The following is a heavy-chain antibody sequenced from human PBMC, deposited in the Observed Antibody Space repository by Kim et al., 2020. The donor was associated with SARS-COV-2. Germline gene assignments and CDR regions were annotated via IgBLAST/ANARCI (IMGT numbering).Heavy chain of an antibody. Sequence: SVKVSCKASGGTFSSYAISWVRQAPGQGLEWMGGIIPIFGTANYAQKFQGRVTITADESTSTAYMELSSLRSEDTAVYYCAVWSGVDYYYYYGMDVWGQGTTVTVSS. D-gene: IGHD3-3*01. CDR3: AVWSGVDYYYYYGMDV. V-gene: IGHV1-69*13. J-gene: IGHJ6*02. CDR1: GGTFSSYA. CDR2: IIPIFGTA.